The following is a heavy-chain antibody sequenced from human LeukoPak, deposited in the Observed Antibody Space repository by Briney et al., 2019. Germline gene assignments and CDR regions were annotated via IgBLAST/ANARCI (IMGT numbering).Heavy chain of an antibody. V-gene: IGHV3-23*01. Sequence: PGGSLRLSCAPSGFTFSINAMSSGRQAPGKGLEWVSAISGSGGSTYYADSVKGRFTISRDNSKNTLYLQMNSLRAEDKAVYYCAKECGADCYDWFDGWSQGTLVTVSS. CDR3: AKECGADCYDWFDG. J-gene: IGHJ5*02. CDR1: GFTFSINA. D-gene: IGHD2-21*02. CDR2: ISGSGGST.